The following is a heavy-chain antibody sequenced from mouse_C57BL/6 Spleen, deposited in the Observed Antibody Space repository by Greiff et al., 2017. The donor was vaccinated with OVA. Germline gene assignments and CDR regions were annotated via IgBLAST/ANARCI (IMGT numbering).Heavy chain of an antibody. Sequence: VRLQQSGPELVKPGASVKISCKASGYSFTDYNMNWVKQSNGKSLEWIGVINPNYGTTSYNQKFKGKATLTVDQSSSTAYMQLNSLTSEDSAVYYCAAKSYYGSSLFDYWGQGTTLTVSS. D-gene: IGHD1-1*01. J-gene: IGHJ2*01. CDR3: AAKSYYGSSLFDY. CDR2: INPNYGTT. CDR1: GYSFTDYN. V-gene: IGHV1-39*01.